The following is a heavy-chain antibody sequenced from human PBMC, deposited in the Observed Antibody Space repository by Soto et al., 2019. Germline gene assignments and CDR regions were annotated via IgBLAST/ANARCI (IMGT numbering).Heavy chain of an antibody. D-gene: IGHD3-10*01. CDR2: VSTNGRST. CDR3: AKDRAFNYFYGMDV. CDR1: GLAFGNYA. J-gene: IGHJ6*02. V-gene: IGHV3-23*01. Sequence: GGSLRLSCRASGLAFGNYAMNWVRQVPGRGLEWVAGVSTNGRSTYYADSVRGRFTISRDNSKITVYLQMNSLRAEDTAVYYCAKDRAFNYFYGMDVWGQGTTVTVSS.